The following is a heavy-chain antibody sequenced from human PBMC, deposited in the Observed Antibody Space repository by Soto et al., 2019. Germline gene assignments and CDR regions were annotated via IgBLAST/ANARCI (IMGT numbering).Heavy chain of an antibody. J-gene: IGHJ4*02. Sequence: EVQLVESGGGLVQPGGSLRLSCSASGFIFSSYWMSWLRQAPGKGLEWVASMNEDGSERYYVDSVKGRFTISRDNAKNSLYLQMNSLRAEDTAVYYCARATGADKEDYWAQGTLVTASS. D-gene: IGHD3-10*01. V-gene: IGHV3-7*04. CDR2: MNEDGSER. CDR3: ARATGADKEDY. CDR1: GFIFSSYW.